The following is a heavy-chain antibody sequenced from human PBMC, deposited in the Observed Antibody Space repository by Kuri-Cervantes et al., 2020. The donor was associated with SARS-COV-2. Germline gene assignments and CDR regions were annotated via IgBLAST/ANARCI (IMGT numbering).Heavy chain of an antibody. CDR1: GFTFDDYG. V-gene: IGHV4-4*02. CDR3: ARWGGQPDSSGPNEL. J-gene: IGHJ4*02. D-gene: IGHD3-22*01. Sequence: GSLRLSCAASGFTFDDYGMSWVRQPPGKGLERIGEIYHSGSTNYNPSLKSRVTISVDKSKNQFSLKLSSVTAADTAVYYCARWGGQPDSSGPNELWGQGTLVTVSS. CDR2: IYHSGST.